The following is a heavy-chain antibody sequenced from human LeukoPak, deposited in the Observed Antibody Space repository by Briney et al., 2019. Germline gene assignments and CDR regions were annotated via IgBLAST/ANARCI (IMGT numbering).Heavy chain of an antibody. CDR3: ARHGGGRFDP. CDR2: LHYTGST. Sequence: SETLSLTCTVSGGSIIATNYYWAWVRQPPGNGLECIGSLHYTGSTFTIPSLKSRVTMSVDTSKNQLSLKLSSVTAADTAVYYCARHGGGRFDPWGQGSLVTVSS. J-gene: IGHJ5*02. D-gene: IGHD3-16*01. V-gene: IGHV4-39*01. CDR1: GGSIIATNYY.